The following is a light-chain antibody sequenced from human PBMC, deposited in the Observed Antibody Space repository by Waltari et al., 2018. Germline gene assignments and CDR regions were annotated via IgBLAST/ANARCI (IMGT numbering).Light chain of an antibody. J-gene: IGLJ1*01. CDR1: SSDVGGYNY. CDR3: SSYAGSSYV. CDR2: EVS. V-gene: IGLV2-8*01. Sequence: QSALTQPPSASGSPGQSVTISCTGTSSDVGGYNYVSWYQQHPGEAPKLMIYEVSKRPSGVPDRFSGSKSGNTASLTVSGLQADDEADYYCSSYAGSSYVFGTGTKVTVL.